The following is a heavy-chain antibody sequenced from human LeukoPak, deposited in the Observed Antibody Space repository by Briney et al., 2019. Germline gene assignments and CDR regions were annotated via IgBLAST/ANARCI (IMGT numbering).Heavy chain of an antibody. CDR3: ARDVVGATTDAFDI. V-gene: IGHV4-4*07. D-gene: IGHD1-26*01. CDR1: GGSTSSNY. CDR2: IYTSGST. J-gene: IGHJ3*02. Sequence: SETLSLTCTVSGGSTSSNYWSWIRQPAGKGLEWIGRIYTSGSTNYNPSLKSRVTISVDTSKNQFSLKLSSVNAADTAVYYCARDVVGATTDAFDIWGQGTRVTVSP.